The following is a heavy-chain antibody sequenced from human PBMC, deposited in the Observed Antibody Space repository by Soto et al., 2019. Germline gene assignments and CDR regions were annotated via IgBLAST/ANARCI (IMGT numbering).Heavy chain of an antibody. CDR1: GFTFSSYW. D-gene: IGHD1-7*01. Sequence: GGSLRLSCAASGFTFSSYWMSWVRQAPGKGLEWVANIKQDGSEKYYVDSVKGRFTISRDNAKNSLYLQMNSLRAEDTAVYYCAGALRASGTPRGYYYGMDVWRQGSTV. CDR2: IKQDGSEK. J-gene: IGHJ6*02. V-gene: IGHV3-7*03. CDR3: AGALRASGTPRGYYYGMDV.